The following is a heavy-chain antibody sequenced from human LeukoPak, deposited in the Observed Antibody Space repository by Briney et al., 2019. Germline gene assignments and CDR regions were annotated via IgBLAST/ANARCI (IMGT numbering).Heavy chain of an antibody. V-gene: IGHV3-23*01. CDR2: ISGSGGST. J-gene: IGHJ4*02. CDR3: AKDWSYYYDSSGYGPDGSPVDY. CDR1: GFTFSSYS. Sequence: PGGSLRLSCAASGFTFSSYSMNWVRQAPGKGLEWVSAISGSGGSTYYADSVKGRFTISRDNSKNTLYLQMNSLRAEDTAVYYCAKDWSYYYDSSGYGPDGSPVDYWGQGTLVTVSS. D-gene: IGHD3-22*01.